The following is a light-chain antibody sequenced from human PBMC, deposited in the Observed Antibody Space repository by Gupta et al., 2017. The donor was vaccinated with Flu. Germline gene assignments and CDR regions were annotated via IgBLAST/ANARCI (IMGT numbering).Light chain of an antibody. J-gene: IGKJ1*01. CDR2: DSA. CDR3: QQSEDVTWT. V-gene: IGKV1-39*01. Sequence: DSASWKSGVRSRFSGSGSGADFTLTITSRQPEEFATYYCQQSEDVTWTFGQGTRVEIK.